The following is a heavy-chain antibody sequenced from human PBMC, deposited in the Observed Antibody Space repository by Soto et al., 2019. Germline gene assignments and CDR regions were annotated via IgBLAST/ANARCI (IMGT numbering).Heavy chain of an antibody. V-gene: IGHV3-33*01. CDR2: IWYDGSNK. J-gene: IGHJ5*02. Sequence: PGGSLRLSCAASGFTFSSYGMHWVRQAPGKGLEWVAVIWYDGSNKYYADSVKGRFTISRDNSKNTLYLQMSSLRAKDTAVYYCARDAIVVVPAATNWFDPSGQGTLVTVSS. CDR1: GFTFSSYG. CDR3: ARDAIVVVPAATNWFDP. D-gene: IGHD2-2*01.